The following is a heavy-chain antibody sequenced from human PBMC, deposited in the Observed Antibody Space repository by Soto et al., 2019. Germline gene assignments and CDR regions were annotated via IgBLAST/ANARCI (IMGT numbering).Heavy chain of an antibody. Sequence: QVQLQESGPGLVKPSQTLSLTCTVSGGSISSGDYYWSWIRQPPGKGLEWIGYIYYSGSTYYNPSLKRRVTISVDTSKNQFSLKLSSVTAADTAVYSGARRIVVVPDGWWFYPWGQGTLVTVSS. V-gene: IGHV4-30-4*01. J-gene: IGHJ5*02. D-gene: IGHD2-2*01. CDR2: IYYSGST. CDR3: ARRIVVVPDGWWFYP. CDR1: GGSISSGDYY.